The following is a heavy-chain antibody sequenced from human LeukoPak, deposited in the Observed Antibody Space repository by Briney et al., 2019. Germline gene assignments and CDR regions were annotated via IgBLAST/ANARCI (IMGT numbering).Heavy chain of an antibody. D-gene: IGHD6-19*01. CDR3: ARAVVGKEDLDY. V-gene: IGHV3-30*04. Sequence: PGGSLRLSCAASGFTFSSYAMHWVRQAPGKGLEWVAVISYDGSTKYYADSVKGRFTISRDNPKNTLYLQMDTLGAEDTAVYFCARAVVGKEDLDYWGQGTLVTVSS. J-gene: IGHJ4*02. CDR1: GFTFSSYA. CDR2: ISYDGSTK.